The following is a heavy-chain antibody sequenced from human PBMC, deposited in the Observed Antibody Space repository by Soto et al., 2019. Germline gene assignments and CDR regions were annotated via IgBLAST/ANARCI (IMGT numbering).Heavy chain of an antibody. D-gene: IGHD6-19*01. V-gene: IGHV4-61*01. Sequence: QVQLQESGPGLLKPSETLSLTCTVSGGSVTSGSYYWSWIRQPPGKGLEWIGYIYYRGTTNYNASLNSRVTISVDTSKNQFFLKMNYVTAADTAVYYCARDSSGRFDLWGQGTLVTVSS. CDR2: IYYRGTT. CDR3: ARDSSGRFDL. J-gene: IGHJ5*02. CDR1: GGSVTSGSYY.